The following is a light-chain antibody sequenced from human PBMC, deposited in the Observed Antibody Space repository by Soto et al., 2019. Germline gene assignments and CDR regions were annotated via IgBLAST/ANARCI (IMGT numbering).Light chain of an antibody. CDR3: SSYTSSSIVV. V-gene: IGLV2-14*01. Sequence: QSVLTQPASVSGSPGQSITISCTGTSSDVGGYNYVSWYQQHPGKAPKHMIYDVSNRPSGVSNRFSGSKSGNTASLTISGLQAEDEADYYCSSYTSSSIVVFGGGTKLTVL. CDR1: SSDVGGYNY. CDR2: DVS. J-gene: IGLJ2*01.